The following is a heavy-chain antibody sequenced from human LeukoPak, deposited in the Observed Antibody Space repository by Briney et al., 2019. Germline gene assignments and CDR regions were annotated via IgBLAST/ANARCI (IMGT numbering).Heavy chain of an antibody. CDR1: GGSFSGYY. V-gene: IGHV4-34*01. CDR2: INHSGST. CDR3: ARLRGYSGYEADY. D-gene: IGHD5-12*01. J-gene: IGHJ4*02. Sequence: SETLSLTCAVYGGSFSGYYRSWIRQPPGKGLEWIGEINHSGSTNYNPSLKSRVTISVDTSKNRFSLKLSSVTAADTAVYYCARLRGYSGYEADYWGQGTLVTVSS.